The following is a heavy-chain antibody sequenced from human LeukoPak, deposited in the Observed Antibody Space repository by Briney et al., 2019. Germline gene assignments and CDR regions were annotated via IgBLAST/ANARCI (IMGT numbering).Heavy chain of an antibody. V-gene: IGHV4-59*01. CDR3: ARSEAIYSSSVSRFDP. CDR2: ISHTGNT. D-gene: IGHD6-13*01. J-gene: IGHJ5*02. CDR1: GDSISSYY. Sequence: SETLSLTCTASGDSISSYYWSWIRQPPGKGLEWIGYISHTGNTNYNPSLTGRLTISLDTSKSQVSLQLTSVTAADTAVYYCARSEAIYSSSVSRFDPWGQGTLVTVSS.